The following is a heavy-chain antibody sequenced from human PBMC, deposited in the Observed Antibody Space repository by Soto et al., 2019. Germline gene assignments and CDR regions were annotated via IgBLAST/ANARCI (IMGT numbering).Heavy chain of an antibody. V-gene: IGHV5-51*01. CDR3: ARPSERYYYDSSGYYNPWNDYYYGMDV. Sequence: PGESLKISCKGSGYSFTSYWIGWVRQMPGKGLEWMGISYPGDSDTRYSPSFQGQVTISADKSISTAYLQWSSLKASDTAMYYCARPSERYYYDSSGYYNPWNDYYYGMDVWGQGTRVTVSS. CDR2: SYPGDSDT. CDR1: GYSFTSYW. J-gene: IGHJ6*02. D-gene: IGHD3-22*01.